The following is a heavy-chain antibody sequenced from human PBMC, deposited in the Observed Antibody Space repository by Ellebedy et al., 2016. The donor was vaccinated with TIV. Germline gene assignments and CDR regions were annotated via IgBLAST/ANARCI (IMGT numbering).Heavy chain of an antibody. CDR3: ARQVLGSYYSSRHYHFDY. CDR1: GGSIGSRNYF. J-gene: IGHJ4*02. CDR2: IYYSGNS. V-gene: IGHV4-39*01. Sequence: SETLSLXXTVSGGSIGSRNYFWAWIRQPPGKGLEWIESIYYSGNSYDNPSLKSRVATSVDTSRNQFSLKMSFVTAADTAVYYCARQVLGSYYSSRHYHFDYWGLGTLVTVSS. D-gene: IGHD3-22*01.